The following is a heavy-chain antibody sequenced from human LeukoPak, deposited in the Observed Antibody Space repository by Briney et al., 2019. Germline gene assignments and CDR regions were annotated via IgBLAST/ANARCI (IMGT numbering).Heavy chain of an antibody. CDR1: GFTFSSYG. CDR2: IWHDGSNR. Sequence: GGSLRLSCAPSGFTFSSYGMHWVRQAPGKGLEWVAVIWHDGSNRYFADSVKGRFTISRDNSKNTLYLQMNSLRSEDTAMYYCARDLNGMDVWGQGTTVTVSS. V-gene: IGHV3-33*01. J-gene: IGHJ6*02. CDR3: ARDLNGMDV.